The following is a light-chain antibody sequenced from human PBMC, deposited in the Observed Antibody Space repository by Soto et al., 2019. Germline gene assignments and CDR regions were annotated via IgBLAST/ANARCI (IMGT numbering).Light chain of an antibody. CDR1: QSTSNR. Sequence: DIQMTQSPFTLSASVGDRVTITCRASQSTSNRLAWHQQKPGKAPKVLIYDASNLKSGVPSRFSGSGSGTEFTLTISSLQPDDFATYYCQQYYDYPWTFGQGTKVDIK. V-gene: IGKV1-5*01. CDR2: DAS. CDR3: QQYYDYPWT. J-gene: IGKJ1*01.